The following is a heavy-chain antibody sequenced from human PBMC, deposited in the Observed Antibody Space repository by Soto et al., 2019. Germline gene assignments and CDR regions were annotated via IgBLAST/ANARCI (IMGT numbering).Heavy chain of an antibody. Sequence: GGSLRLSCAASGFTFSSYSMTWVRQAPGKGLEWVSSTYSSGGTYYADSVKGRFTISRDDSKNTLYVQMHLLRAEDTAVYNCVSTMEPPALLLFYRGQRTLVRVCS. CDR2: TYSSGGT. J-gene: IGHJ4*02. V-gene: IGHV3-23*01. D-gene: IGHD3-22*01. CDR1: GFTFSSYS. CDR3: VSTMEPPALLLFY.